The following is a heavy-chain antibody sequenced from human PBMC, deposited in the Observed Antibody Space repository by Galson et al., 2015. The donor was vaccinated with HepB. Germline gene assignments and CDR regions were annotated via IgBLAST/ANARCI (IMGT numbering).Heavy chain of an antibody. CDR1: GFTFTSYY. D-gene: IGHD6-19*01. J-gene: IGHJ5*02. CDR3: ARGSGWLGFDP. V-gene: IGHV3-7*01. CDR2: IKEDGSQK. Sequence: SLRLSCAASGFTFTSYYMSWVRQAPGKGLEWVANIKEDGSQKYYVDSVKGRFTISRDSATDSLYLQMNSLRAEDTAVYYCARGSGWLGFDPWGQGTLVTVSS.